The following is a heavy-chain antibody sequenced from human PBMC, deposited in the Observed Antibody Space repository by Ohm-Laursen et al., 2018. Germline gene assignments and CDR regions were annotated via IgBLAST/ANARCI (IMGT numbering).Heavy chain of an antibody. Sequence: SLRLSCAASGFTFSNAWMSWVRQAPGKGLEWVANINEDGSLRYYVDSVKGRFAISRDNAKNSLFLQMDSLRAEDTAIYYCARVLGSYDYCDYWGQGTPVTVSS. CDR3: ARVLGSYDYCDY. CDR1: GFTFSNAW. V-gene: IGHV3-7*01. D-gene: IGHD3-16*01. CDR2: INEDGSLR. J-gene: IGHJ4*02.